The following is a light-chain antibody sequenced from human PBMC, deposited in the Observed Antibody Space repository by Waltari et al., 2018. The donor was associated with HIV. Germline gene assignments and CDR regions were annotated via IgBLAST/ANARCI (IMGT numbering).Light chain of an antibody. CDR2: LSS. CDR1: QSLRHSNGNNY. Sequence: IVMTQSPVSLPVIVGEPASISCRSSQSLRHSNGNNYLEWYVQKPGRSPQRLMYLSSNRGSGVPDRLSGSGSGTHFTLRISRVAAEDVGVYYCMQSLQSPWTFGQGTKV. J-gene: IGKJ1*01. CDR3: MQSLQSPWT. V-gene: IGKV2-28*01.